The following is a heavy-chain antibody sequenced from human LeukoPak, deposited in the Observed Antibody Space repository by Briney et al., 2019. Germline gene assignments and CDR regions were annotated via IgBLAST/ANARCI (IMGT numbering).Heavy chain of an antibody. Sequence: PGRSLRLSCAASGFTFSSYGMHWVRQAPGKGLEWVAVVWYDGSNKYYADSVKGRFTISRDNSKNTLYLQMNSLRAEDTAVYYCARDVGHIDYWGQGTLVTVSS. CDR3: ARDVGHIDY. CDR2: VWYDGSNK. CDR1: GFTFSSYG. J-gene: IGHJ4*02. D-gene: IGHD1-26*01. V-gene: IGHV3-33*01.